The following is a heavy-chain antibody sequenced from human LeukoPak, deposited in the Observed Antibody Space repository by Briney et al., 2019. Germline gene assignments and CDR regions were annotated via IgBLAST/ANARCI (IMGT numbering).Heavy chain of an antibody. CDR2: TYYRSKWSN. CDR3: ARLVGASWFDS. Sequence: SQTLSLTCAISGDSVSTNSATWTWLRQSPSRGLERLGRTYYRSKWSNDYAVSMKSRITINPDTSKNQFSLQLNSVTPEDTAVYYCARLVGASWFDSWGQGTLVTVSS. J-gene: IGHJ5*01. V-gene: IGHV6-1*01. CDR1: GDSVSTNSAT. D-gene: IGHD1-26*01.